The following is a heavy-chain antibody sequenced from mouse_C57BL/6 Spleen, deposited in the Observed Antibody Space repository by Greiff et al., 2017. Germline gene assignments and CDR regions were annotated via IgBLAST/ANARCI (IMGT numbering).Heavy chain of an antibody. J-gene: IGHJ4*01. Sequence: EVQRVASEGGLVQPGSSMKLSCTASGFTFSDYYMAWVRQVPEKGLEWVANINYDGSSTYYLDSLKSRFIISRDNAKNILYLQMSSLKSEDTATYYCARVGLYGNYVDAMDYWGQGTSDTVSS. V-gene: IGHV5-16*01. CDR3: ARVGLYGNYVDAMDY. CDR1: GFTFSDYY. CDR2: INYDGSST. D-gene: IGHD2-1*01.